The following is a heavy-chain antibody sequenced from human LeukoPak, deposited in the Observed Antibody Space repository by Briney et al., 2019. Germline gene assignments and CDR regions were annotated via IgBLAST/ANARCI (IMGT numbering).Heavy chain of an antibody. CDR3: ARATGTNWYFDL. CDR2: INPSGGST. J-gene: IGHJ2*01. D-gene: IGHD1-14*01. Sequence: ASVKVSCKASGYTFTSYYMHWVRQAPGQGLEWMGIINPSGGSTSYAQKFQGRVTMTRDTSTSTVYMELSSLRSEDTAVYYCARATGTNWYFDLWGRGTLVTASS. V-gene: IGHV1-46*01. CDR1: GYTFTSYY.